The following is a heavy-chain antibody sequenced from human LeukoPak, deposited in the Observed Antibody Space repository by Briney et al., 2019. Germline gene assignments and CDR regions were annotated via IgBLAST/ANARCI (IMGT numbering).Heavy chain of an antibody. CDR1: GFTFSSYA. V-gene: IGHV3-23*01. Sequence: GGSLRLSCAASGFTFSSYAMRWVRQAPGKGLEWVSAISGSGGSTYYADSVKGRSTISRDNSKNTLYLQMNSLRAEDTAVYYCAKDSGSYPTGYFDLWGRDTLVTVSS. CDR2: ISGSGGST. J-gene: IGHJ2*01. D-gene: IGHD1-26*01. CDR3: AKDSGSYPTGYFDL.